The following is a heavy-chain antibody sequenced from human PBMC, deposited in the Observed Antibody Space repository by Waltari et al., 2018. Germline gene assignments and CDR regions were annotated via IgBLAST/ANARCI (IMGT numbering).Heavy chain of an antibody. V-gene: IGHV4-4*02. CDR3: ARDRGRGLYLDS. J-gene: IGHJ4*02. D-gene: IGHD2-15*01. CDR1: GDSMTSSDC. Sequence: QLQLQESGPGLVKPSGTLSLTCVVSGDSMTSSDCWSWVRQSPGKGLEWIGQVRIERSHYTPAFAGRGVISLDTSVNQFSLKILSVTAGDTAVYYCARDRGRGLYLDSWGQGILVTVSP. CDR2: VRIERS.